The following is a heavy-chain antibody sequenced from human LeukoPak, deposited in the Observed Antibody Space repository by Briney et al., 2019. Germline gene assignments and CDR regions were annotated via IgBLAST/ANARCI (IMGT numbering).Heavy chain of an antibody. J-gene: IGHJ4*02. Sequence: SETLSFTCIVSGGSIINYYWSWIRQPAGKGLEWIGRIYTSGSTNYNPSLKSRVTMSVDTSKNQFSLKLSSVTAADTAVYYCASFSGSTTGLDYWGQGTLVTVSS. D-gene: IGHD6-19*01. V-gene: IGHV4-4*07. CDR1: GGSIINYY. CDR2: IYTSGST. CDR3: ASFSGSTTGLDY.